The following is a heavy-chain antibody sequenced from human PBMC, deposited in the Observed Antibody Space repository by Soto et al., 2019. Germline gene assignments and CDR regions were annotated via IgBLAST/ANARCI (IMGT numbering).Heavy chain of an antibody. CDR1: GFSFTGVW. CDR2: IKQDGDEK. CDR3: ARAIWFGEFVDY. V-gene: IGHV3-7*01. Sequence: GGSLTLACAASGFSFTGVWMAWVRQASGGGLEWVANIKQDGDEKYSVDSVKGRFTISRHNAKHSQYLQMNRLRAEDTAVYYRARAIWFGEFVDYWGQGTLVTVSS. D-gene: IGHD3-10*01. J-gene: IGHJ4*02.